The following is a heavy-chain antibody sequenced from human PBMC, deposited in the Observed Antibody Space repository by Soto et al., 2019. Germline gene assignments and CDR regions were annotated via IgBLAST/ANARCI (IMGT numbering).Heavy chain of an antibody. CDR1: GFTFSSYA. J-gene: IGHJ5*02. V-gene: IGHV3-30-3*01. CDR3: ARDEGSTTVTNNWFDP. CDR2: ISYDGSNK. D-gene: IGHD4-17*01. Sequence: QVQLVESGGGVVQPGRSLRLSCAASGFTFSSYAMHWVRQAPGKGLEWVAVISYDGSNKYYADSVKGRFTISRDNSKNTLYLQMNSLRAEDTAVYYCARDEGSTTVTNNWFDPWGQGTLVTVSS.